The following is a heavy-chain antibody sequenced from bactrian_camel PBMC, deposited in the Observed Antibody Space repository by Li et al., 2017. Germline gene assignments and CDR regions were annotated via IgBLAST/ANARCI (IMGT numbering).Heavy chain of an antibody. V-gene: IGHV3S55*01. CDR3: AADLAPQFLGCSADEEEYNV. CDR1: GTPFGKGYC. D-gene: IGHD3*01. CDR2: IGYDGTI. J-gene: IGHJ4*01. Sequence: HVQLVESGGGSVQAGGSLRLSCTVSGTPFGKGYCMGWFRQAPGKEREGVAVIGYDGTIKYSDSVKGRFTISQDKGKETLFLQTDSLKPEDAAMYYCAADLAPQFLGCSADEEEYNVWGQGTQVTVS.